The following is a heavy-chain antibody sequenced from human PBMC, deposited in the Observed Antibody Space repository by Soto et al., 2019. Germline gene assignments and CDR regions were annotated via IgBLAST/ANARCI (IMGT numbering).Heavy chain of an antibody. J-gene: IGHJ4*02. CDR1: GYTFINDG. Sequence: GSSVKVSFKASGYTFINDGISWVRHAPGQGLEWVGWISGHDGKTKYARSLQGRVTMTTDTSTSTAYMELRSLTSDDTAVYYCARDFYPLAYYFDYWGQGTLVTVSS. CDR3: ARDFYPLAYYFDY. CDR2: ISGHDGKT. V-gene: IGHV1-18*04.